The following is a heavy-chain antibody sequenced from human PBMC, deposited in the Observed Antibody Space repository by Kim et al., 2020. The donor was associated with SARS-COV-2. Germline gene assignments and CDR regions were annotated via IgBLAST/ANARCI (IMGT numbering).Heavy chain of an antibody. V-gene: IGHV4-39*01. CDR2: IYYSGST. D-gene: IGHD6-13*01. J-gene: IGHJ4*02. CDR3: ARMEGSGSSWYRARWGFDY. CDR1: GGSISSSSYY. Sequence: SETLSLTCTVSGGSISSSSYYWGWIRQPPGKGLEWIGSIYYSGSTYYNPSLKSRVTISVDTSKNQFSLKLSSVTAADTAVYYCARMEGSGSSWYRARWGFDYWGQGTLVTVSS.